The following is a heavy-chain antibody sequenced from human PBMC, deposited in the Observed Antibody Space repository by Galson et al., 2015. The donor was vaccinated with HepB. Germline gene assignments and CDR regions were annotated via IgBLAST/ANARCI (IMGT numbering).Heavy chain of an antibody. D-gene: IGHD6-13*01. CDR1: GYTFTSYY. V-gene: IGHV1-46*01. J-gene: IGHJ5*02. Sequence: SVKVSCKASGYTFTSYYMHWVRQAPGQGLEWMGIINPSGGSTSYAQKFQGRVTMTRDASTSTVYMELSSLRSEDTAVYYCARDMGYSSSWYRATWFDPWGQGTLVTVSS. CDR2: INPSGGST. CDR3: ARDMGYSSSWYRATWFDP.